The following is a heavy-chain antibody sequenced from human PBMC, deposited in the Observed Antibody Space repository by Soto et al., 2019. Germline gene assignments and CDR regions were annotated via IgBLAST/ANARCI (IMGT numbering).Heavy chain of an antibody. CDR1: GFTFSSYG. V-gene: IGHV3-30*18. CDR3: AKDYSSSSYGMDV. D-gene: IGHD6-6*01. J-gene: IGHJ6*02. Sequence: PGGSLRLSCAASGFTFSSYGMHWVRQAPGKGLEWVAVISHDGSNKYYADSVKGRFTISRDNSKNTLYLQMNSLRAEDTAVYYCAKDYSSSSYGMDVWGQGTTVTVSS. CDR2: ISHDGSNK.